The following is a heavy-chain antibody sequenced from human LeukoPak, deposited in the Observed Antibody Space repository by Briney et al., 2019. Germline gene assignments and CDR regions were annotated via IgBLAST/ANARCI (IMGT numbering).Heavy chain of an antibody. D-gene: IGHD1-26*01. J-gene: IGHJ4*02. CDR1: GDSISSSY. Sequence: PSETLSLTCTVSGDSISSSYCSWIRQPAGKGLEWIGRIYTSGSTIYNPSLKSRVTMSVDTSKNQFSLKLTSVTAADTAVYFCATDRGGYPYYFTYWGQGTLVTVSS. CDR3: ATDRGGYPYYFTY. V-gene: IGHV4-4*07. CDR2: IYTSGST.